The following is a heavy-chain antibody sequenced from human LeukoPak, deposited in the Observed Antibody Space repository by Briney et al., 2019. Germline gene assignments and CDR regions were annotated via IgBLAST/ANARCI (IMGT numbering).Heavy chain of an antibody. Sequence: PGGSRRLSCAPSALTFSSYSVNWVSQAARGGLGWVASISRNSSYIYYADSVQGRFTNSRDNAKSSLYLQMNSLRAEDTAGYYCARDRIEMATAYDYWGQGTLVTVSS. D-gene: IGHD5-24*01. CDR2: ISRNSSYI. CDR1: ALTFSSYS. J-gene: IGHJ4*02. CDR3: ARDRIEMATAYDY. V-gene: IGHV3-21*01.